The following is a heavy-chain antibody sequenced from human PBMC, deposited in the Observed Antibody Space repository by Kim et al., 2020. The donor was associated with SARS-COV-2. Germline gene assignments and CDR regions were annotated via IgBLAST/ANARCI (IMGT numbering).Heavy chain of an antibody. CDR1: GGSISSYY. J-gene: IGHJ3*02. Sequence: SETRSLTCTVSGGSISSYYWSWIRQPPGKGLEWIGYIYYSGSPNYNPSLKSRVTISVDTSKNQFSLKLSSVTAADTAVYYCARSRKITIFGGVVIIDFD. CDR2: IYYSGSP. CDR3: ARSRKITIFGGVVIIDFD. V-gene: IGHV4-59*01. D-gene: IGHD3-3*01.